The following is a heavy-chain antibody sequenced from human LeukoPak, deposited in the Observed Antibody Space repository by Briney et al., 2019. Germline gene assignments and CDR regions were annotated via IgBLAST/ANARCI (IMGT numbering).Heavy chain of an antibody. V-gene: IGHV4-59*01. D-gene: IGHD3-22*01. J-gene: IGHJ6*03. Sequence: SETLSLTCTVSGGSISSYYWSWIRQPPGKGLEWIGNIYYSGSTNYNPSLKSRVTISVDTSRNQFSLKLSSVTAADTAVYYCTRGSIAYYYMDVWGKGTTVTISS. CDR1: GGSISSYY. CDR2: IYYSGST. CDR3: TRGSIAYYYMDV.